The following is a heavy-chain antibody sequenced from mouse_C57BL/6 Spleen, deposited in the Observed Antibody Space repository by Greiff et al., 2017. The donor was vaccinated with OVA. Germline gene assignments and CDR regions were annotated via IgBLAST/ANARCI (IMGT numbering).Heavy chain of an antibody. CDR3: ARHGRGYWYFDV. V-gene: IGHV5-9*01. CDR2: ICGGGGNT. Sequence: EVQLQQSGGGLVKPGGSLKLSCAASGFTFSSYTMSRVRQTPEKRLEWVATICGGGGNTYYPDSVKGRFTISRDNAKNTLYLQMSSLRSEDTALYYCARHGRGYWYFDVWGTGTTVTVSS. CDR1: GFTFSSYT. J-gene: IGHJ1*03.